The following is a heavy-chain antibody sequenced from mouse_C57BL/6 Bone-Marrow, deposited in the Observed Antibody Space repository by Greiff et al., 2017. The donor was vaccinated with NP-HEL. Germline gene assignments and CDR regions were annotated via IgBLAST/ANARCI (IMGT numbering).Heavy chain of an antibody. CDR3: ARLIYDGYPTDLWYFDV. Sequence: QVQLQQPGAELVRPGSSVKLSCKASGYTFTSYWMHWVKQRPIQGLEWIGNIDPSDSETHYNQKFKDKATLTVDKSSSTAYMQLSSLTSEDSAVYYCARLIYDGYPTDLWYFDVWGTGTTVTVSS. V-gene: IGHV1-52*01. J-gene: IGHJ1*03. D-gene: IGHD2-3*01. CDR1: GYTFTSYW. CDR2: IDPSDSET.